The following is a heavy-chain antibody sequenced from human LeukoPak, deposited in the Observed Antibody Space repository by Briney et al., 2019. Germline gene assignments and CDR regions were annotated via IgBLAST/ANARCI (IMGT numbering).Heavy chain of an antibody. D-gene: IGHD6-19*01. CDR3: AREAVAGPYYFDY. V-gene: IGHV3-21*01. Sequence: GGSLRLSCAASGFTFSSYSMNWVRQAPGKGLEWVSPISSSSSCIYYADSVKGRFTISRDNAKNSLYLQMNSLRAEDTAVYYCAREAVAGPYYFDYWGQGTLVTVSS. J-gene: IGHJ4*02. CDR1: GFTFSSYS. CDR2: ISSSSSCI.